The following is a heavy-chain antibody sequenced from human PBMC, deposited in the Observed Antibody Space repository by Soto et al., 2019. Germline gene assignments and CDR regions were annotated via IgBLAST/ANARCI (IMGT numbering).Heavy chain of an antibody. CDR1: GFTSSSYG. Sequence: SLKISCAASGFTSSSYGMHWVRQAPGKGLEWVAVIWYDGSNKYYADSVKGRFTISRDNSKNTLYLQMNSLRAEDTAVYYCARGDYDYVWGSFPRYFDYWGQGTLVTVSS. J-gene: IGHJ4*02. CDR3: ARGDYDYVWGSFPRYFDY. V-gene: IGHV3-33*01. D-gene: IGHD3-16*01. CDR2: IWYDGSNK.